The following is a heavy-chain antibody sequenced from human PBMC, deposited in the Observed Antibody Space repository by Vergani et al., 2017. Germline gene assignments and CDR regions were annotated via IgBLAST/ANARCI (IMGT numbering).Heavy chain of an antibody. D-gene: IGHD4-17*01. CDR2: ISYSGST. V-gene: IGHV4-39*01. J-gene: IGHJ4*02. Sequence: QLQLQESGPGMVKPSEPLSLTCTVSAGSISSSTYSWGWIRQPPGKGLEWIGTISYSGSTYYNPSLESRVTISVDTSKNQFSLRRSSVTAADTAMYYCARRNGDYGDYFDDWGQGTLVTVSS. CDR1: AGSISSSTYS. CDR3: ARRNGDYGDYFDD.